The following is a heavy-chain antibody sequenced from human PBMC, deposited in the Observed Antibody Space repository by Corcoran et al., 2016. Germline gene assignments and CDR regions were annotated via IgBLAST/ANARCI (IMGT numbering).Heavy chain of an antibody. CDR2: IIPIFGTA. CDR1: GGTFSSYA. J-gene: IGHJ3*02. V-gene: IGHV1-69*06. Sequence: QVQLVQSGAEVKKPGSSVKVSCKASGGTFSSYAISWVRQAPGQGLEWMGGIIPIFGTANYAQKFQGRVTITADKSTSTAYMELSSLRSEDTAVYYCARVGRDAVAGSQGAFDIWGQGTMVTVSS. D-gene: IGHD6-19*01. CDR3: ARVGRDAVAGSQGAFDI.